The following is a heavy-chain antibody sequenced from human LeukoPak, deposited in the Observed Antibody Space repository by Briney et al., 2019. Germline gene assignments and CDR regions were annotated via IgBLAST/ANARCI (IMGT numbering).Heavy chain of an antibody. CDR2: INHSGST. D-gene: IGHD3-9*01. J-gene: IGHJ3*01. CDR3: VRPDDNSFDF. CDR1: GYSISSGYY. V-gene: IGHV4-38-2*02. Sequence: PSETLSLTCTVSGYSISSGYYWGWIRQPPGKGLEWIGEINHSGSTNYNPSLKSRVTISVDTSKNQFSLKLSSVTAADTAVYYCVRPDDNSFDFWGQGTMVTVSS.